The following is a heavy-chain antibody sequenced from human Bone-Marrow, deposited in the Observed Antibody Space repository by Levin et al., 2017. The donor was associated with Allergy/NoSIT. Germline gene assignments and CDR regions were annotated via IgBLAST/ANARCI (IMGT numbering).Heavy chain of an antibody. CDR2: IFYNGDT. CDR1: GGSISSYY. V-gene: IGHV4-59*01. Sequence: KTSETLSLTCTVSGGSISSYYWSWIRRPPGKGLEWIGYIFYNGDTRYNPSLKSRVTISKHTSENQISLRLTSVTAADTAVYSCARHPSAMSAFDMWGQGTMVTVSS. CDR3: ARHPSAMSAFDM. D-gene: IGHD2-2*01. J-gene: IGHJ3*02.